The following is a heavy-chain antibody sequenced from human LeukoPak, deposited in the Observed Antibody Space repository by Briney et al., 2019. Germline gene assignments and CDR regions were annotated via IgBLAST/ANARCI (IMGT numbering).Heavy chain of an antibody. D-gene: IGHD2-15*01. CDR1: GFTFDDYT. V-gene: IGHV3-43*01. CDR2: INWDGASR. J-gene: IGHJ4*02. Sequence: GGSLRLSCAASGFTFDDYTMYWIRQAPGKGLEWVSAINWDGASRTYADSVKGRFTISRDNSKNTLYLQMNSLRAEDTAVYYCAKDRVAAKGVDYFDYWGQGTLVTVSS. CDR3: AKDRVAAKGVDYFDY.